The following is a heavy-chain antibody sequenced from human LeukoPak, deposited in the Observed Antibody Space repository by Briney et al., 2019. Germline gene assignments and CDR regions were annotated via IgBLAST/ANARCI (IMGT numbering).Heavy chain of an antibody. Sequence: PGGSLRLSCAASGFTFSNYWMTWIRQPPGKGLEWIGEINHSGSTNYNPSLKSRVTISVDTSKNQFSLKLSSVTAADTAVYYCATLGDYDAFDIWGQGTMVTVSS. CDR3: ATLGDYDAFDI. J-gene: IGHJ3*02. CDR1: GFTFSNYW. V-gene: IGHV4-34*08. CDR2: INHSGST. D-gene: IGHD3-10*01.